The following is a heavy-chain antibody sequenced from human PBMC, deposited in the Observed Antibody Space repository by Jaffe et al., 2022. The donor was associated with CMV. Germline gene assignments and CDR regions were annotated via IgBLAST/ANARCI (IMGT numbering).Heavy chain of an antibody. J-gene: IGHJ4*02. V-gene: IGHV3-15*01. CDR3: TTEDRYGDLDDY. CDR2: IKSKTDGGTT. Sequence: EVQLVESGGGLVKPGGSLRLSCAASGFTFSNAWMSWVRQAPGKGLEWVGRIKSKTDGGTTDYAAPVKGRFTISRDDSKNTLYLQMNSLKTEDTAVYYCTTEDRYGDLDDYWGQGTLVTVSS. D-gene: IGHD4-17*01. CDR1: GFTFSNAW.